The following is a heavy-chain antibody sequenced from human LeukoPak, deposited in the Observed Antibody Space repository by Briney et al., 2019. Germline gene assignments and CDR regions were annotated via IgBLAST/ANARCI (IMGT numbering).Heavy chain of an antibody. Sequence: SETLSLTCTLSGGSITGNYWSWIPQPPGTGVEWIGSIYYSESTNYSPSLKTRVTISVDTSKTQFSLSLGSVTAADTAVYYCARDIGDSYGHPYFDYWGQGTLVTVSS. V-gene: IGHV4-59*01. CDR3: ARDIGDSYGHPYFDY. D-gene: IGHD5-18*01. J-gene: IGHJ4*02. CDR2: IYYSEST. CDR1: GGSITGNY.